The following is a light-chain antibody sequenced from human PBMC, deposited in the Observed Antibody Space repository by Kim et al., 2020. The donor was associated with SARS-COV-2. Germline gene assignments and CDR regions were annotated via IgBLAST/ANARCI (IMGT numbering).Light chain of an antibody. V-gene: IGLV7-43*01. CDR2: KTT. Sequence: GTVTLTCASSSGAVTSGHYPRWFQQKPGQAPRALIYKTTNKPSWTPARFVVSLLGGKAALTLSGVQPEDEAEYYCLLYYGDPQPYVFGTGTKVTVL. CDR1: SGAVTSGHY. J-gene: IGLJ1*01. CDR3: LLYYGDPQPYV.